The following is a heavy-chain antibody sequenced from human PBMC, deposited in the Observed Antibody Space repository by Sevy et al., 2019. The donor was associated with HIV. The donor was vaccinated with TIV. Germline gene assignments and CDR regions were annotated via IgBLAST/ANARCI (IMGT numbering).Heavy chain of an antibody. Sequence: GGSLRLSCAASGFTFDDYTMHWVRQAPGKGLEWVSLISWDGGSTYYADSVKGRFTIYRDNSKNYPFLQMNSLRTEDTALYYYAKDLWGWDTSDWGGTNGVCYSHGMDVWGQGTTVTVSS. CDR3: AKDLWGWDTSDWGGTNGVCYSHGMDV. J-gene: IGHJ6*02. CDR1: GFTFDDYT. V-gene: IGHV3-43*01. CDR2: ISWDGGST. D-gene: IGHD2-8*01.